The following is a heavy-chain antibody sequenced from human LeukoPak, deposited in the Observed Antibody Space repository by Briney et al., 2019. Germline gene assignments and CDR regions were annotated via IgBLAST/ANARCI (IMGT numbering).Heavy chain of an antibody. D-gene: IGHD6-6*01. CDR1: GGSISSYY. CDR2: IYTSRST. V-gene: IGHV4-4*09. CDR3: ARSSIAAPYYYYYMDV. J-gene: IGHJ6*03. Sequence: PSETLSLTCTVSGGSISSYYWSWIRQPPGKGLEWIGYIYTSRSTNYNPSLKSRVTISVDTSKNQFSLKLSSVTAADTAVYYCARSSIAAPYYYYYMDVWGKGTTVTVSS.